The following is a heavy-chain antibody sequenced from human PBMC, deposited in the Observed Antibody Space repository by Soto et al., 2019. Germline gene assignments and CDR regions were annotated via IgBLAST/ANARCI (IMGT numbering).Heavy chain of an antibody. Sequence: HGESLKISCKGSGYSFTNYWIGWGRQMPGKGLEWMGIIYPGDSDTRDSPSFQGQVTISADKSISTSYLQWNSLKASDTAIYYCARHRGVGATGSFDFWGQGTLVTVSS. CDR2: IYPGDSDT. CDR3: ARHRGVGATGSFDF. J-gene: IGHJ4*02. V-gene: IGHV5-51*01. CDR1: GYSFTNYW. D-gene: IGHD1-26*01.